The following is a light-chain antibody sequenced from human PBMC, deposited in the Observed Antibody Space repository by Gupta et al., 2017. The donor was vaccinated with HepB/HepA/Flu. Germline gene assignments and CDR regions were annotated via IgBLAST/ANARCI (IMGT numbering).Light chain of an antibody. CDR2: DAS. CDR3: HQRCTWPLT. J-gene: IGKJ4*01. CDR1: QSVGTY. V-gene: IGKV3-11*01. Sequence: EIVLTQSPATLSLSPVVRAPLSCRDSQSVGTYLAWHQQGPGQAPRLLSSDASDRATPIRVRFSGSGSGTDFTLSIMRLEPEDFAVYYCHQRCTWPLTFGGGTKVEIK.